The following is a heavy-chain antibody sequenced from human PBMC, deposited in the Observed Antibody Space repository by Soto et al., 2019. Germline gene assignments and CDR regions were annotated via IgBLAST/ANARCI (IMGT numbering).Heavy chain of an antibody. CDR2: ISYDGSNK. CDR1: GFSFSIYG. J-gene: IGHJ4*02. CDR3: AKPYSGSPPKNFDF. V-gene: IGHV3-30*18. D-gene: IGHD1-26*01. Sequence: QVQLVESGGGVVQPGRSLRLSCAASGFSFSIYGMYWVRQAPGKGLEWVAAISYDGSNKYYADSVKGRFTISRDNSKNTLFLQMNSLRADDTAVYYCAKPYSGSPPKNFDFWGQGTLVTVSS.